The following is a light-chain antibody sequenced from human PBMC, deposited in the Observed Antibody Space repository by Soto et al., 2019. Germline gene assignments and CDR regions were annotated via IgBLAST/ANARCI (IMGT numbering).Light chain of an antibody. Sequence: EIWLTQSPGTLSLSPGERATLSCGASQSVSSDLAWYHQKPGQAPRLLIYGASTRATGIPGRFSGSGSGTEFTLTISSLKPEDFAVYYCQQYNDWHPRTFGHGTKVDIK. V-gene: IGKV3-15*01. CDR3: QQYNDWHPRT. CDR1: QSVSSD. J-gene: IGKJ1*01. CDR2: GAS.